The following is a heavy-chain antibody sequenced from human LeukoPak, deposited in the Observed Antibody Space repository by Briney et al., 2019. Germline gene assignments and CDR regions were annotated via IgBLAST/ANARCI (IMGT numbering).Heavy chain of an antibody. J-gene: IGHJ4*02. CDR1: GGSFSGYY. CDR3: ARRALMWSTVKGGIEY. V-gene: IGHV4-34*01. CDR2: INHSGST. D-gene: IGHD4-11*01. Sequence: SETLSLTCAVYGGSFSGYYWSWIRQPPGKGLEWIGEINHSGSTNYNPSLKSRVTISVDTSKNQFSLKLSSVTAADTAVYYCARRALMWSTVKGGIEYWGQGTLVTVSS.